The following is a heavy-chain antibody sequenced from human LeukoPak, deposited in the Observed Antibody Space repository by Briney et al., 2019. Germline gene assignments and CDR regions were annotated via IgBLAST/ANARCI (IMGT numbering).Heavy chain of an antibody. V-gene: IGHV1-2*02. CDR1: GYTFTGYY. CDR3: ARGRITMVRGVIMGSWFDP. Sequence: ASVKVSCKASGYTFTGYYMHWVRQAPGQGLEWMGWINPNSGGTNCAQKFQGRVTMTRDTSISTAYMELSRLRSDDTAVYYCARGRITMVRGVIMGSWFDPWGQGTLVTVSS. J-gene: IGHJ5*02. D-gene: IGHD3-10*01. CDR2: INPNSGGT.